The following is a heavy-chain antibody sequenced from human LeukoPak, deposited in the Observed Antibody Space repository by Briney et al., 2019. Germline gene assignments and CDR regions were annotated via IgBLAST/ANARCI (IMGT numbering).Heavy chain of an antibody. CDR2: ISWNSGSI. J-gene: IGHJ4*02. CDR3: AKATDSSGYYYFDY. D-gene: IGHD3-22*01. V-gene: IGHV3-9*01. Sequence: GRPLRLSCAASGFTFDDYAMHWVRQAPGKGLEWVSGISWNSGSIGYADSVKGRFTISRDNAKNSLYLQMNSLRAEDTALYYCAKATDSSGYYYFDYWGQGTLVTVSS. CDR1: GFTFDDYA.